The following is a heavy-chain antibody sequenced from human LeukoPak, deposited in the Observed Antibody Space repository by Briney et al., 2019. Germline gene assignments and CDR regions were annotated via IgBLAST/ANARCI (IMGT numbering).Heavy chain of an antibody. V-gene: IGHV4-34*01. CDR2: INHSGST. Sequence: SETLSLTCAVYGGSFSGYYWSWIRQPPGKGLEWIGEINHSGSTNYNPSLKSRVTISVDTSKNQFSLKLSSVTAADTAVYYCARYSYYYDSSGYVDWGQGTLVTVSS. D-gene: IGHD3-22*01. CDR3: ARYSYYYDSSGYVD. CDR1: GGSFSGYY. J-gene: IGHJ4*02.